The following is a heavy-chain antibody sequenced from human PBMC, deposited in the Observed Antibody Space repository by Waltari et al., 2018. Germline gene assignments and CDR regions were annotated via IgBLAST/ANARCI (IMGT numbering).Heavy chain of an antibody. CDR3: TTDQGDSYTFYSFDY. CDR2: IKTQSDGGGAT. Sequence: EVQLVESGGGLVNPGGYLSLYCAASGFTFSNTRMDWCGQAPGKGLEWIARIKTQSDGGGATYYAAPVTGRFTVSRDDSKNMLYLQMSSLKTEDTAMYYCTTDQGDSYTFYSFDYWGQGTLVTVSS. J-gene: IGHJ4*02. V-gene: IGHV3-15*01. D-gene: IGHD3-16*02. CDR1: GFTFSNTR.